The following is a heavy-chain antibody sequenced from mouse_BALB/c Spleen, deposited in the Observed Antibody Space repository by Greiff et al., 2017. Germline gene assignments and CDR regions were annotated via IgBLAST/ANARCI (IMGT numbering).Heavy chain of an antibody. J-gene: IGHJ4*01. Sequence: QVQLQQPGAELVMPGASVKMSCKASGYTFTDYWMHWVKQRPGQGLEWIGAIDTSDSYTSYNQKFKGKATLTVDESSSTAYMQLSSLTSEDSAVYYCARGVITTVVATGAMDYWVKEPQSPSPQ. V-gene: IGHV1-69*01. D-gene: IGHD1-1*01. CDR2: IDTSDSYT. CDR3: ARGVITTVVATGAMDY. CDR1: GYTFTDYW.